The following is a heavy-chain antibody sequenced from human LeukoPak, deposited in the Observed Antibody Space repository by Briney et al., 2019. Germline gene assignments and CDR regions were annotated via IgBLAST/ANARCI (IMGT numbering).Heavy chain of an antibody. J-gene: IGHJ3*02. Sequence: GGSLRLSCAASVFTFSSCALSWVRQAPGKGLEWVSAISGGGGKTWYADSAKGRFTISRDNSKHTLYLQMNSLRAEDTALYYCAKDPIVFNSGDYYLGAFNIWGQGAMVTVSS. D-gene: IGHD2-21*02. CDR3: AKDPIVFNSGDYYLGAFNI. V-gene: IGHV3-23*01. CDR1: VFTFSSCA. CDR2: ISGGGGKT.